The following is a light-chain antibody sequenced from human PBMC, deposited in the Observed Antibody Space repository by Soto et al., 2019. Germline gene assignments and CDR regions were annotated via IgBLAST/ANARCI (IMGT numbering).Light chain of an antibody. CDR3: QQRRGT. Sequence: EIVLTQSPATLSLSPGERATLSCRASQSVSSYLAWYQQKPGQAPRLLIYDASNRATGIPARFSGSGSGTDFTLTISSLEPEDFAVYYCQQRRGTFGQGTKLEIE. CDR2: DAS. CDR1: QSVSSY. V-gene: IGKV3-11*01. J-gene: IGKJ2*02.